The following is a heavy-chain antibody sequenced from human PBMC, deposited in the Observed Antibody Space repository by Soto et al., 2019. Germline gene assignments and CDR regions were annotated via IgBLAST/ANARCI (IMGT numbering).Heavy chain of an antibody. D-gene: IGHD3-22*01. CDR1: GFTFISYG. CDR2: ISYDGSNK. V-gene: IGHV3-30*18. Sequence: GGSLRLSCAASGFTFISYGMHWVRQAPCKGLEWVAVISYDGSNKYYADSVKGRFTISRDNSKNTLYLQMNSLRAEDTAVYYCAKDDYGSSGSANAFDMWGQGTMVTVSS. J-gene: IGHJ3*02. CDR3: AKDDYGSSGSANAFDM.